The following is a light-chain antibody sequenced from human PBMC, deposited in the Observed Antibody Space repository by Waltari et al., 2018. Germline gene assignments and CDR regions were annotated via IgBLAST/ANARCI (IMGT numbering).Light chain of an antibody. V-gene: IGKV1-9*01. J-gene: IGKJ3*01. CDR2: AAS. CDR3: QQVNNYPFT. Sequence: DIQLTPSPSFLSASVGDRDTITCRASQDISSSLAWYQQKPGRAPKLLIYAASTLQSGVPSRLSGSGSGTEFTLTISSLQPEDFVTYYCQQVNNYPFTFGPGTILDVK. CDR1: QDISSS.